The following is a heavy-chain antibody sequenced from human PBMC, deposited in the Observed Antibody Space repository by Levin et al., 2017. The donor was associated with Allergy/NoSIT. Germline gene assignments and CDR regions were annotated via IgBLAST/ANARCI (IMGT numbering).Heavy chain of an antibody. CDR3: VRGATGNGYNSDY. J-gene: IGHJ4*02. CDR2: IYADGSNT. CDR1: GFTFSSYW. Sequence: PGESLKISCAASGFTFSSYWMHWVRQAPGKGLEWVSRIYADGSNTNYANSVKGRFTISRDNARNTLYLQMNSLRDEDTAVYYCVRGATGNGYNSDYWGQGTRVTVSS. D-gene: IGHD5-24*01. V-gene: IGHV3-74*01.